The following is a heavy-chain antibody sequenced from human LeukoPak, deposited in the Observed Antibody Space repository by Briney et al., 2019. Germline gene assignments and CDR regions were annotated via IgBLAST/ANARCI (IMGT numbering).Heavy chain of an antibody. Sequence: PGGSLRLSCAAPGFTFSSYWMHWVRQAPGKGLVWVSRINPDGSTTTYADSVKGRFTISRDNSKNTLYLQMNSLRAEDTAVYYCAKDPTPGYSSSWYCRDWGQGTLVTVSS. V-gene: IGHV3-74*01. D-gene: IGHD6-13*01. J-gene: IGHJ4*02. CDR2: INPDGSTT. CDR1: GFTFSSYW. CDR3: AKDPTPGYSSSWYCRD.